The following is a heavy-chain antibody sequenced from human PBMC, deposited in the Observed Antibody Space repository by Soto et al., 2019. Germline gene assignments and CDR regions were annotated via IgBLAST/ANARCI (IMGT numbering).Heavy chain of an antibody. J-gene: IGHJ6*03. V-gene: IGHV4-59*01. CDR1: GGSISSYY. Sequence: SETLSLTCTVSGGSISSYYWSWIRQPPGKGLEWIGYIYYSGSTNYNPSLKSRVTNSVDTSKNQFSLKLSSVTAADTAVYYCARVGVTFGGVIVIPYLWDYYYMDVWGKGTTVTVSS. D-gene: IGHD3-16*02. CDR3: ARVGVTFGGVIVIPYLWDYYYMDV. CDR2: IYYSGST.